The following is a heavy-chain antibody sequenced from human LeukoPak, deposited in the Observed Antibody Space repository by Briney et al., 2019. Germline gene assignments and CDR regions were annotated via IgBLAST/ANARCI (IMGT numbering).Heavy chain of an antibody. CDR2: ISSSSSYI. J-gene: IGHJ4*02. Sequence: GGSLRLSCAASGFTFSSYSMNWVRQAPGKGLEWVSSISSSSSYIYYADSVKGRFTISRDNAKNSLYLQMNSLRAEDTAVYYCARDHKKERYYDSSGYLMRYYFDYWGQGTLVTVSS. D-gene: IGHD3-22*01. CDR1: GFTFSSYS. CDR3: ARDHKKERYYDSSGYLMRYYFDY. V-gene: IGHV3-21*01.